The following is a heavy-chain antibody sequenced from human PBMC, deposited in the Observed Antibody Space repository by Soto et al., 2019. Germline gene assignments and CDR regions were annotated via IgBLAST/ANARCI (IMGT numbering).Heavy chain of an antibody. CDR2: TGSGTGPG. Sequence: SVKVSCKASGGSLSTNPISWVRQAPGQGLEWMGGTGSGTGPGNHAQKFQGRLTATADKSTSTVYMELTNLSSEDTAVYYCARRDSGGFYRFFDSWGQGTLVTVSS. D-gene: IGHD2-15*01. CDR1: GGSLSTNP. J-gene: IGHJ4*02. V-gene: IGHV1-69*06. CDR3: ARRDSGGFYRFFDS.